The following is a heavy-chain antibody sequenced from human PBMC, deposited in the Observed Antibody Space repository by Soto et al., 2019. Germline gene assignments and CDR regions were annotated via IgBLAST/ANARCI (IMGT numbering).Heavy chain of an antibody. CDR1: GYSFTSYW. Sequence: PGESLKISCKGSGYSFTSYWIGWVRQMPGKGLEWMGIIYPGDSDTRYSPSFQGQVTISADKSISTAYLQWSSLKASDTAMYYCARRNDSSGYYYVVGAFDIWGQGTMVTVSS. CDR3: ARRNDSSGYYYVVGAFDI. CDR2: IYPGDSDT. V-gene: IGHV5-51*01. J-gene: IGHJ3*02. D-gene: IGHD3-22*01.